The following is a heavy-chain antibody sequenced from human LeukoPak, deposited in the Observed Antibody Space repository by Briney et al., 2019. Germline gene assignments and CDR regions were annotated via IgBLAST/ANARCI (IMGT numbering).Heavy chain of an antibody. D-gene: IGHD6-19*01. CDR2: IFGSGGST. J-gene: IGHJ4*02. Sequence: RAGGSLRLSCAASGFTFSSYAMYWVRQAPGKGLEWVSGIFGSGGSTHYADSVKGRFTISRDNSKNTVYLQMYSLRAEDAAVYYCAKTTTGYSSGRFPGWPVDYWGQGTLVTVSS. CDR3: AKTTTGYSSGRFPGWPVDY. CDR1: GFTFSSYA. V-gene: IGHV3-23*01.